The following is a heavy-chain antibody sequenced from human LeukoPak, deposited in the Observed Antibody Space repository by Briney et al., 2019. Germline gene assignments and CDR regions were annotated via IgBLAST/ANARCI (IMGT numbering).Heavy chain of an antibody. CDR1: GYTFTGYY. Sequence: ASVKVSCKASGYTFTGYYMHWGRHAPGQGLEWRGWINPNSGGTNYAQKFQGRVTMTRDTSISTAYMELSRLRSDDTAVYYCARGVEYSSSPYDYWGQGTPVTVSS. CDR3: ARGVEYSSSPYDY. V-gene: IGHV1-2*02. J-gene: IGHJ4*02. CDR2: INPNSGGT. D-gene: IGHD6-13*01.